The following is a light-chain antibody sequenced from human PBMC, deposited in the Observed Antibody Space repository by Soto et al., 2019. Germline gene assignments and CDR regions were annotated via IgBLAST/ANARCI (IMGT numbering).Light chain of an antibody. CDR2: ATS. CDR3: QQYNSYPWT. Sequence: DIQMTQSPPSLSASVGDRVTITCRASKGINNYLAWFQQQPGTAPKPLIYATSTLRSGVPSRFTGSGSGTEFTLTITSLQPEDFVTYYCQQYNSYPWTFGQGTKVEVK. V-gene: IGKV1-16*01. CDR1: KGINNY. J-gene: IGKJ1*01.